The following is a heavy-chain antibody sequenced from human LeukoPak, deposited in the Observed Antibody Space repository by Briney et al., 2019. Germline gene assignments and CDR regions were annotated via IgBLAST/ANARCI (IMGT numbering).Heavy chain of an antibody. Sequence: ASVKVSCKVSGYTLTELSMHWVRQAPGKGLEWMGGFDPEDGETIYAQKFQGRVTMTEDTFTDTAYMELSSLRSEDTAVYYCATASGGRGQLRFLSNWFNPWGQGTLVTVSS. CDR3: ATASGGRGQLRFLSNWFNP. D-gene: IGHD3-3*01. CDR2: FDPEDGET. J-gene: IGHJ5*02. V-gene: IGHV1-24*01. CDR1: GYTLTELS.